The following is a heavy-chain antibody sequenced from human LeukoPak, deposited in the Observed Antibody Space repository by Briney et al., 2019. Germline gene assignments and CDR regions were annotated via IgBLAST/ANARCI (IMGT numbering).Heavy chain of an antibody. CDR1: GFTFSSYR. V-gene: IGHV3-21*01. CDR2: ISSSSSYI. D-gene: IGHD3-22*01. Sequence: GGSLRLSCAASGFTFSSYRMNWDRQAPVKGLEWVSSISSSSSYIYYADSVKGRFTISRDNAKNSLYLQMNSLRAEDTAVYYCAGDYDSSLWGQGTLVTVSS. J-gene: IGHJ4*02. CDR3: AGDYDSSL.